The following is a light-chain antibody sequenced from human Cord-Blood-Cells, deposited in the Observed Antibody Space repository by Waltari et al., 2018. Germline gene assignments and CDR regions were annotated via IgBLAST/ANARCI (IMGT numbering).Light chain of an antibody. CDR1: QSISSY. CDR3: QQSYSTPIT. Sequence: QMTQSPSSLSASVGDRVTLTCRASQSISSYLNWYQQKPGKAPKLLIYAASSLQSGVPSRFGGSGSGTDFTLTISSLQPEDFATYYCQQSYSTPITFGGGTKVEIK. V-gene: IGKV1-39*01. J-gene: IGKJ4*01. CDR2: AAS.